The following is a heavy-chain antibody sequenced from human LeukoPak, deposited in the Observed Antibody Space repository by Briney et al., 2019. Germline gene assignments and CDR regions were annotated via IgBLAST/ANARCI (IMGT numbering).Heavy chain of an antibody. CDR2: ISGIVGST. V-gene: IGHV3-23*01. Sequence: GGSLRLSCAASVFTFSSYAMSWVRQAPGKGREWVSAISGIVGSTYYADSVKGRFTISIHNSNNTLYLQMKSLRAEDSAVYYCAKDYRDTAVVPAAMGVSDIRCSYWGQGTLVTVSS. CDR1: VFTFSSYA. J-gene: IGHJ4*02. CDR3: AKDYRDTAVVPAAMGVSDIRCSY. D-gene: IGHD2-2*01.